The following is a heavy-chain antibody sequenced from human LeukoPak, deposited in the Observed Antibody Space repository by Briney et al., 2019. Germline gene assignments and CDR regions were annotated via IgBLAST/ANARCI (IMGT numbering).Heavy chain of an antibody. J-gene: IGHJ1*01. CDR2: INHSGST. CDR1: GGSFSGYY. Sequence: SETLSLTCAVYGGSFSGYYWSWIRQPPGKGLEWIGEINHSGSTNYNPSHKSRVTISVDTSKNQFSLKLSSVTAADTAVYYCARRYCSSTRCYTGLGLRSEYFQHWGQGTLVTVSS. CDR3: ARRYCSSTRCYTGLGLRSEYFQH. V-gene: IGHV4-34*01. D-gene: IGHD2-2*02.